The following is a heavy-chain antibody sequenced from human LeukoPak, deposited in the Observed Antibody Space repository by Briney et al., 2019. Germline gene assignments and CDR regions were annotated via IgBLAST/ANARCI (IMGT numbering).Heavy chain of an antibody. CDR2: IYYSGST. V-gene: IGHV4-59*01. CDR3: ARIGGYFDY. J-gene: IGHJ4*02. D-gene: IGHD3-10*01. CDR1: GGSISGYY. Sequence: SETLSLSCTVSGGSISGYYWSWIRQPPGKGLEWIGYIYYSGSTNYNPSLESRVTISVDTSKNQFSLKLSSVTAADTAVYYCARIGGYFDYWGQGTLDTVSS.